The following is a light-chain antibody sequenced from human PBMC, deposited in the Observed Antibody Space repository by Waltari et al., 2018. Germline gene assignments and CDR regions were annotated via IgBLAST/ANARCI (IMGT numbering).Light chain of an antibody. CDR1: QSISSW. Sequence: DIQMTQSPSTLSASVGDRVTITCRGSQSISSWLAWYQQKPGKAPKFLIYDASSLEIGVPSRFSGSGSGTEFTLTISSLQPDDFATYYCQQYNSYLFTFGPGTKVDIK. CDR3: QQYNSYLFT. J-gene: IGKJ3*01. CDR2: DAS. V-gene: IGKV1-5*01.